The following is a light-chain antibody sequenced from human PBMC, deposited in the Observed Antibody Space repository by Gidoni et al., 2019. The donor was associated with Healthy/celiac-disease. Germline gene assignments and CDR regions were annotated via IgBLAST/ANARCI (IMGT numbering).Light chain of an antibody. CDR3: QQRSNWPPLT. CDR1: QSVNSY. V-gene: IGKV3-11*01. J-gene: IGKJ4*01. CDR2: DAS. Sequence: EIVLTQSQATLSFSPGERATHSCRASQSVNSYLDWYEEKPGQAPRLLIYDASNRATGIPARFSVSGSVTDCSLTIGSLDPEDCAVYFCQQRSNWPPLTFGGGTKVEIK.